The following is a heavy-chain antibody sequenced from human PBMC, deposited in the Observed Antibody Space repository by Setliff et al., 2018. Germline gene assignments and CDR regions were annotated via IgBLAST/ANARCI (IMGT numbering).Heavy chain of an antibody. CDR2: INPNSGGT. D-gene: IGHD6-19*01. Sequence: ASVKVSCKASGYTSTGYYMHWVRQAPGQGLEWMGWINPNSGGTNYAQKFQGRVTMTRDTSISTAYMELSRLRSDDTAVYYCARGSVEYSRGWYYFDYWAQGTLVTVSS. V-gene: IGHV1-2*02. CDR3: ARGSVEYSRGWYYFDY. CDR1: GYTSTGYY. J-gene: IGHJ4*02.